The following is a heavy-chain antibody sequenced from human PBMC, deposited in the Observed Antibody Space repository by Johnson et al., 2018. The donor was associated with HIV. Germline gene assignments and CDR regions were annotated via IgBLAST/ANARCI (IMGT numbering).Heavy chain of an antibody. CDR2: IRYDGSNT. D-gene: IGHD4-23*01. J-gene: IGHJ3*02. CDR1: GFTLNSYG. CDR3: AKDYLRWPRQSGAFDI. Sequence: QMQLVESGGGVVQPGGSLRLSCAASGFTLNSYGMHCVRQAPGKGLEWVAFIRYDGSNTYYGDSMKGRFTISRDNSKNTLYLQMNSLRAEDTAVYYCAKDYLRWPRQSGAFDIWGQGTMVTVSS. V-gene: IGHV3-30*02.